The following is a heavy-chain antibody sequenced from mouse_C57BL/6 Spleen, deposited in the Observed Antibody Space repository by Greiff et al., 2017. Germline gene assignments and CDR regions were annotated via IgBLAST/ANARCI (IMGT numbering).Heavy chain of an antibody. CDR2: IDPSDSYT. CDR1: GYTFTSYW. CDR3: ARFTTAPFDY. V-gene: IGHV1-59*01. J-gene: IGHJ2*01. Sequence: VQLQQPGAELVRPGTSVKLSCKASGYTFTSYWMHWVKQRPGQGLEWIGVIDPSDSYTNYNQKFKGKATLTVDTSSSTAYMQLSSLTSEDSAVYYCARFTTAPFDYWGQGTTLTVSS. D-gene: IGHD1-2*01.